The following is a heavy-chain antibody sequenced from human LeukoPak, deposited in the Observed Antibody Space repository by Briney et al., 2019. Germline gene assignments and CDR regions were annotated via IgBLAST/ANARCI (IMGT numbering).Heavy chain of an antibody. J-gene: IGHJ5*01. CDR1: GFTFSIYS. CDR2: TSSDGGYT. V-gene: IGHV3-23*01. CDR3: AKDRPNFFESNGHYYRRDGDS. D-gene: IGHD3-22*01. Sequence: GGSLRLSCAASGFTFSIYSMSWVRQAPGKGLEWVSSTSSDGGYTYYAGSVKGRFTIPRDNSKNTLYLQMDSLRDEDTDTYYCAKDRPNFFESNGHYYRRDGDSWGQGTLVTVYS.